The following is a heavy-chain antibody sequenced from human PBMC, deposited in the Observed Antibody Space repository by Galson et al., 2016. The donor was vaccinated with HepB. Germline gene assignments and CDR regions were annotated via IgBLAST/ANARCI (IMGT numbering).Heavy chain of an antibody. CDR3: ARSEEWELTIPDY. V-gene: IGHV3-64*01. J-gene: IGHJ4*02. D-gene: IGHD1-26*01. CDR2: TNSNGGTT. Sequence: SLRLSCAASGFTFKNFAMHWFRQAPGKGLEHVGGTNSNGGTTYHVTSVKGRFSISRDNSKNIMYLHMGRLTADDTYVYCCARSEEWELTIPDYWGQGALVTVSA. CDR1: GFTFKNFA.